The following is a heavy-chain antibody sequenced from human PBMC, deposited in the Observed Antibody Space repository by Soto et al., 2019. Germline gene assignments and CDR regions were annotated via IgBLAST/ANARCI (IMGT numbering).Heavy chain of an antibody. CDR1: GFTFSDYY. CDR3: AKMSSENYYDPVFS. D-gene: IGHD3-22*01. CDR2: ISSSGNTI. V-gene: IGHV3-11*01. J-gene: IGHJ4*02. Sequence: QVQLVESGGGLVQTSGSLRIACVASGFTFSDYYMSWVRQAPGKGLEWVSDISSSGNTIYYAESVKGRFTISRDNAKNSVYLQMNSLRAEDTALYFCAKMSSENYYDPVFSWGQGTLVTVSS.